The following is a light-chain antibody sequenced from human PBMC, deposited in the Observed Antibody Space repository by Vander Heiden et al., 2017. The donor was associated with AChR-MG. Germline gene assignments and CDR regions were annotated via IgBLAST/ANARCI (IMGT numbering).Light chain of an antibody. CDR2: EDS. V-gene: IGLV3-10*01. J-gene: IGLJ3*02. CDR3: YSADSSGNHSWV. CDR1: ALPKKY. Sequence: SYEVTQPPSVSVSPGQAARITYSGDALPKKYAYWYQQKSGQAPVLVMYEDSKRPSGIPERFSGSSSGTMATLTITGALVEDEADYYCYSADSSGNHSWVFGGGTKLTVL.